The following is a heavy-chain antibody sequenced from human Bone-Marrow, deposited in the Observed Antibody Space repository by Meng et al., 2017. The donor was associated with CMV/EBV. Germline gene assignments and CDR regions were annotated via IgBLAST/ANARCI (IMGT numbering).Heavy chain of an antibody. CDR2: ISSSSSTI. Sequence: GESLKISCAASGFTFSSYGMHWVRQAPGKGLEWVSYISSSSSTIYYADSVKGRFTISRDNAKNSLYLQMNSLRAEDTAVYYCARDTYYDFWSGYYNYYYGMDVWGQGTTVTVSS. J-gene: IGHJ6*01. D-gene: IGHD3-3*01. V-gene: IGHV3-48*04. CDR1: GFTFSSYG. CDR3: ARDTYYDFWSGYYNYYYGMDV.